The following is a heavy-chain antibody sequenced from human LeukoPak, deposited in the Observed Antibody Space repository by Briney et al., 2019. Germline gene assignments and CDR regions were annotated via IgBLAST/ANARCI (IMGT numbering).Heavy chain of an antibody. Sequence: SGRSLRLSCAASGFTFSSYAMHWVRQAPGKGLEWVAVISYDGSNKYYADSVEGRFTISRDNSKNTLYLQMNSLRAEDTAVYYCAREGGRGCSSTSCYYYYYMDVWGKGTTVTVSS. CDR1: GFTFSSYA. V-gene: IGHV3-30*01. CDR3: AREGGRGCSSTSCYYYYYMDV. J-gene: IGHJ6*03. CDR2: ISYDGSNK. D-gene: IGHD2-2*01.